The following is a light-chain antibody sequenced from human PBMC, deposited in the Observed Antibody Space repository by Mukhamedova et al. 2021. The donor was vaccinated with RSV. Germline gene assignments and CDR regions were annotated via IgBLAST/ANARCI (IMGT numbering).Light chain of an antibody. CDR2: SAS. J-gene: IGKJ5*01. V-gene: IGKV3-20*01. CDR3: QYYGSSPRT. Sequence: AWYQHKRGQAPRLLIYSASNRAAGIPDRISGSGSGTEFTLTISSLEPEDFAVYFCQYYGSSPRTFGQGTRLETK.